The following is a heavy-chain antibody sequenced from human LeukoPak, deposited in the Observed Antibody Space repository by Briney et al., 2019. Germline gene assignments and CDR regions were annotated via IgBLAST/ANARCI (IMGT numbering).Heavy chain of an antibody. D-gene: IGHD2-15*01. J-gene: IGHJ3*02. CDR2: IIPILGIA. Sequence: SVKVSCKASGGTFSSYAISWVRQAPGQGLAWMGRIIPILGIANYAQKFQGRVTITADKSTSTAYMELSSLRSEDTAVYYCARDRITGYCSGGSCYGDAFDIWGQGTMVTVSS. CDR1: GGTFSSYA. CDR3: ARDRITGYCSGGSCYGDAFDI. V-gene: IGHV1-69*04.